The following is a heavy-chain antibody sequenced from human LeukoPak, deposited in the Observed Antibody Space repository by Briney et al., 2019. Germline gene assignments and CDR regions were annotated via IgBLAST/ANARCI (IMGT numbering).Heavy chain of an antibody. J-gene: IGHJ4*02. Sequence: PSETLPLTCAVYGESFSGFYWSWVRQSPDKGLEWIGQINHSGSTNYNPSLKSRVTISVDTSKNQFSLKLTSVTAADTAVYYCARRVGQTTTIDYWGQGTLVTVSS. CDR2: INHSGST. D-gene: IGHD4-11*01. V-gene: IGHV4-34*01. CDR3: ARRVGQTTTIDY. CDR1: GESFSGFY.